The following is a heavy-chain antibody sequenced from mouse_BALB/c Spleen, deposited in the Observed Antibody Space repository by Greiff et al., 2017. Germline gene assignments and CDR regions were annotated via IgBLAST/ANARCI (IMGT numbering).Heavy chain of an antibody. CDR1: GYTFTSYW. D-gene: IGHD2-3*01. J-gene: IGHJ4*01. Sequence: LEESGAELAKPGASVKMSCKASGYTFTSYWMHWVKQRPGQGLEWIGYINPSTGYTEYNQKFKDKATLTADKSSSTAYMQLSSLTSEDSAVYYCARSDGYPPMDYWGQGTSVTVSS. CDR3: ARSDGYPPMDY. V-gene: IGHV1-7*01. CDR2: INPSTGYT.